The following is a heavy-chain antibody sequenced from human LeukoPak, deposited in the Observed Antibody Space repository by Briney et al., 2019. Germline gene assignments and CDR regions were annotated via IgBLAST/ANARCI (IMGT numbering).Heavy chain of an antibody. V-gene: IGHV3-30-3*01. D-gene: IGHD2-15*01. CDR2: ISYDGSNK. CDR1: GFTFSSYA. CDR3: ARDRATRYFDY. Sequence: GGSLRLSCAASGFTFSSYAMHWVRPAPGKGLEWVAVISYDGSNKYYADSVKGRFTISRDNSKNTLYLQMNSLRAEDTAVYYCARDRATRYFDYWGQGTLVTVSS. J-gene: IGHJ4*02.